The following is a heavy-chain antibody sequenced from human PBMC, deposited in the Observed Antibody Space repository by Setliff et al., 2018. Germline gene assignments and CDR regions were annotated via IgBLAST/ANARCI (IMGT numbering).Heavy chain of an antibody. Sequence: SETLSLTCAVFDFPVSGVYYWGWIRQPPGKGLEWIANVYYRGSTHYNPSLESRVTMSFDTSKNQFSLKLSSVTAAGTAVYYCARTSTGRYFDVWGRGTLVTVSS. CDR2: VYYRGST. V-gene: IGHV4-38-2*01. J-gene: IGHJ2*01. CDR1: DFPVSGVYY. D-gene: IGHD2-8*02. CDR3: ARTSTGRYFDV.